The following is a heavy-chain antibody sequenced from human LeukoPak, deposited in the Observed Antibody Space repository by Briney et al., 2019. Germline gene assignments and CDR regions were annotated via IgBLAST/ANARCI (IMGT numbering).Heavy chain of an antibody. D-gene: IGHD5-18*01. Sequence: PGGSVTLSCAASGFTFSSYAMMWLRQAPGKGLEWVSAISGGGGSTYYADSVKGRFTISRDNSKNTLYLQMNSLRAEDTAVYYWANFHREYSYDSIDHWGQGTLVTVSS. CDR3: ANFHREYSYDSIDH. CDR1: GFTFSSYA. CDR2: ISGGGGST. V-gene: IGHV3-23*01. J-gene: IGHJ4*02.